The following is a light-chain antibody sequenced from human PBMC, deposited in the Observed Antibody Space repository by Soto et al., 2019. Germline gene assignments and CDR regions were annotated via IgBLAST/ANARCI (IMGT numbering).Light chain of an antibody. Sequence: QSVLTQPPSASGAPGQRVTLSCTGTTSNVGAGYYVHWYQQHPGAAPKLVIFGNRKRPSGVPERFSGSKSGTSASLAITGLQAEDDADYYCQASDYGLTASVFGAGTKLTVL. CDR1: TSNVGAGYY. V-gene: IGLV1-40*01. CDR3: QASDYGLTASV. J-gene: IGLJ3*02. CDR2: GNR.